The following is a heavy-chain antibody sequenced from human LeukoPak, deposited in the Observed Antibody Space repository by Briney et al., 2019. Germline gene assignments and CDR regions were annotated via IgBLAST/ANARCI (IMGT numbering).Heavy chain of an antibody. Sequence: PSETLSLTCTVSGGSISRGSYYWSWIRQPAGKGLEWIGRIYTSGSTNYNPSLKSRVTISVDTSKNQFSLKLSSVTAADTAVYYCAREGFLAIFGVVTPYFDYWGQGTLVTVSS. D-gene: IGHD3-3*01. CDR1: GGSISRGSYY. CDR2: IYTSGST. V-gene: IGHV4-61*02. CDR3: AREGFLAIFGVVTPYFDY. J-gene: IGHJ4*02.